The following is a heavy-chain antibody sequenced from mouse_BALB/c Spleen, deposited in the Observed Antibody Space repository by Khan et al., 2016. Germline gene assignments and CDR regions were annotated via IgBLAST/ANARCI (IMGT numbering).Heavy chain of an antibody. D-gene: IGHD3-3*01. V-gene: IGHV3-6*02. CDR3: ARGGLRPRYFDV. CDR2: ISYDGSY. Sequence: EVQLQESGPGLVKPSQSLSLTCSVAGYSITSGYYWNWIRQFPGNKLEWMGYISYDGSYHYNPSLRNRISITRDTSKNQFFLYLNSVTTEDTATYFCARGGLRPRYFDVWGARTTVTVSS. CDR1: GYSITSGYY. J-gene: IGHJ1*01.